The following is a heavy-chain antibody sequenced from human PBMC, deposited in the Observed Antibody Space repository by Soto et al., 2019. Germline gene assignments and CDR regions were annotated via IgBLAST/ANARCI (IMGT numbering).Heavy chain of an antibody. CDR3: AHRSRGYAYYLDQ. CDR2: IFWDDDK. D-gene: IGHD5-12*01. V-gene: IGHV2-5*02. Sequence: QITLKESGPALVRPTQTLTLTCSFSGFSLTTRGVAVGWIRQPPGTALEWLALIFWDDDKWYSPSLRSRLTIPDDTSKSHVVLTMTNMDPVDTATYYCAHRSRGYAYYLDQWGQGTLVTVSS. CDR1: GFSLTTRGVA. J-gene: IGHJ4*02.